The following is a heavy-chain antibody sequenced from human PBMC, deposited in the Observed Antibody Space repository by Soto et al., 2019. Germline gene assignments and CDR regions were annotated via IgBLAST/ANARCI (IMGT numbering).Heavy chain of an antibody. CDR1: GITFSTYA. CDR2: ISGSGGST. Sequence: EVQLLESGGGLVQPGGSLRLSCAASGITFSTYAMSWVRQAPGKGLEWVSAISGSGGSTYYADSVKGRFTISRDNSKNTMYLQRNSLRAEDTALYYCAKDHWGSYSGQGTLVTVSS. V-gene: IGHV3-23*01. CDR3: AKDHWGSY. J-gene: IGHJ4*02. D-gene: IGHD3-16*01.